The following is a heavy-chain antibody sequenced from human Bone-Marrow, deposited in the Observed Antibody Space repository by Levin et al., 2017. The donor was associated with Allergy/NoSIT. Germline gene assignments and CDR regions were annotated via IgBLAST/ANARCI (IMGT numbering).Heavy chain of an antibody. J-gene: IGHJ4*02. CDR2: IYRDDDK. D-gene: IGHD6-13*01. Sequence: SGPTLVKPTQTLTLTCTFSGFSLTSSGVGVGWIRQAPGKAPEWLALIYRDDDKRYRPSLKSRLTITKDTSEHQVVLIMANMDPADTATYYWARRPYSSSWYWDYWGQGTLITVSS. CDR1: GFSLTSSGVG. V-gene: IGHV2-5*02. CDR3: ARRPYSSSWYWDY.